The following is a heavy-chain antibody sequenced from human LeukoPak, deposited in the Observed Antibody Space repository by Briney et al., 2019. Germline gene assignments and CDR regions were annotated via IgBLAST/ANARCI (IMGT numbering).Heavy chain of an antibody. V-gene: IGHV3-48*02. CDR2: ISSGGTTI. Sequence: GGSLRLSCAASGFTFSEFEMNWVRQAPGKGMEWVSDISSGGTTIFYADSVKGRFTIYRDNARNSLYLQMNSLRDEDTAMYYCTRGLVLWGQGALVTVSS. J-gene: IGHJ4*02. CDR1: GFTFSEFE. D-gene: IGHD2/OR15-2a*01. CDR3: TRGLVL.